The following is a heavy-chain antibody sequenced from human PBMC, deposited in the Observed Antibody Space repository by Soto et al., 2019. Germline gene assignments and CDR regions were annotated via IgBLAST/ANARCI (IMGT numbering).Heavy chain of an antibody. D-gene: IGHD2-2*01. J-gene: IGHJ6*03. V-gene: IGHV1-69*04. CDR2: IIPILGIA. CDR3: AREGRDMVVAPPATPGRGV. Sequence: ASVKVSCKASGGTFSSYTISWVRQAPGQGLEWMGRIIPILGIANYAQKFQGRVTITADKSTSTAYMELSSLRSEDTAVYYCAREGRDMVVAPPATPGRGVWGKGPRVPVP. CDR1: GGTFSSYT.